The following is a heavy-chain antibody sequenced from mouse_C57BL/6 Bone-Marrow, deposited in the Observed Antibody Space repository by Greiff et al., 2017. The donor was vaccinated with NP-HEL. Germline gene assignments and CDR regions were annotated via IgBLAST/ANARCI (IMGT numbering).Heavy chain of an antibody. CDR2: INPSSGYT. V-gene: IGHV1-7*01. Sequence: QVQLQQSGAELAKPGASVKLSCKASGYTFTSYWMHWVKQRPGQGLEWIGYINPSSGYTKYNQKFKDKATLTADESSSTAYMQLSSLTYEDSAVYYGAPQTAQALWFAYWGQGTLVTVSA. J-gene: IGHJ3*01. CDR1: GYTFTSYW. D-gene: IGHD3-2*02. CDR3: APQTAQALWFAY.